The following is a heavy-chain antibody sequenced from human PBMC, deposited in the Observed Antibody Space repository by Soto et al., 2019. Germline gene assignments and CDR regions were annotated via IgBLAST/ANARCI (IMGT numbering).Heavy chain of an antibody. CDR3: AKGSQMWTPDY. D-gene: IGHD2-21*01. CDR1: GYTFTDYA. Sequence: QVQLVQSGAEVKKPGASVKVSCKASGYTFTDYAMHWVRQAPGQRLEWMGWISTGNGNTKYSQKFQRRVTITRDTSATTAYMELSSLRSEDTAVYYCAKGSQMWTPDYWGQGTLVTVSS. J-gene: IGHJ4*02. V-gene: IGHV1-3*04. CDR2: ISTGNGNT.